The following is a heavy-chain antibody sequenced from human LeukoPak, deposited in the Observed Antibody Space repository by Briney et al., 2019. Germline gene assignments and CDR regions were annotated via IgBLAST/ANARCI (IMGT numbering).Heavy chain of an antibody. V-gene: IGHV6-1*01. CDR1: GDTVSSNTAA. CDR2: TYYSSKWYN. Sequence: SQSLSLTCVISGDTVSSNTAAWNCLTPSPSRGPEWPGTTYYSSKWYNEYSVSVKSRITINPDTSKNQFSLQLTSVTPEDTAVYYCATPGYTAYHDAFDIWAQGTMVTVSS. J-gene: IGHJ3*02. CDR3: ATPGYTAYHDAFDI. D-gene: IGHD5-12*01.